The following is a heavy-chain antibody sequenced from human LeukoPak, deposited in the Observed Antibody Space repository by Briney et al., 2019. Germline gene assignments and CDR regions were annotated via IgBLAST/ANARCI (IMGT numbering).Heavy chain of an antibody. V-gene: IGHV4-59*08. CDR1: GGSISDYY. D-gene: IGHD3-3*01. CDR3: ARAVRNYDFWSGYYGGRNWFDP. CDR2: SHNSGST. J-gene: IGHJ5*02. Sequence: SETLSLTCTVSGGSISDYYWSWIRQPPGKGLEWIGYSHNSGSTNYNPSLRSRVTISVDTSKNQFSLKLSSVTAADTAVYYCARAVRNYDFWSGYYGGRNWFDPWGQGTLVTVSS.